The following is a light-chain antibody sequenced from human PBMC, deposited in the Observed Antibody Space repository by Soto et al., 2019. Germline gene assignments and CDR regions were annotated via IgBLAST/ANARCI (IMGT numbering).Light chain of an antibody. Sequence: QSALTQPASVSGSPGQSITISCTGTSSDVGAYDYVSWYQQHPGKAPKLMIYDVTNRPSGVSNRFSGSKSGNTASLTISWLQAEDEADYYCMSYTTSSTWVFGGGTQLTVL. CDR1: SSDVGAYDY. CDR3: MSYTTSSTWV. J-gene: IGLJ3*02. V-gene: IGLV2-14*01. CDR2: DVT.